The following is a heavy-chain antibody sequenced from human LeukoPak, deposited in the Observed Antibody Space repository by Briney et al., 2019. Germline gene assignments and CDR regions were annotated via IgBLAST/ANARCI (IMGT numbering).Heavy chain of an antibody. D-gene: IGHD3-3*01. CDR2: ISGNGGST. CDR3: AKRASITIFGVVTPRLRSWLSPIDY. J-gene: IGHJ4*02. Sequence: GGSLRLSCAASGFTFSSYAMSWVRQAPGKGLEWVSAISGNGGSTYYADSVKGRFTISRDNSKNTLYLQMNSLRAEDTAVYYCAKRASITIFGVVTPRLRSWLSPIDYWGQGTLVTVSS. CDR1: GFTFSSYA. V-gene: IGHV3-23*01.